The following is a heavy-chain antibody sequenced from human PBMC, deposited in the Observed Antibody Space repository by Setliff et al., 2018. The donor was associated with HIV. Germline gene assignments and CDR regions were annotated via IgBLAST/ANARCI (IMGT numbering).Heavy chain of an antibody. V-gene: IGHV4-59*01. CDR3: ARRTIWGDAFDI. Sequence: SETLSLTCTVSGGSISGYYWSWIRQPPGKGLEWIGYIYYSGSTNYNPSLKSRVTISVDTSKNQFSLKLSSVTAADTAVYYCARRTIWGDAFDIWGRGTMVTVSS. CDR1: GGSISGYY. J-gene: IGHJ3*02. D-gene: IGHD3-16*01. CDR2: IYYSGST.